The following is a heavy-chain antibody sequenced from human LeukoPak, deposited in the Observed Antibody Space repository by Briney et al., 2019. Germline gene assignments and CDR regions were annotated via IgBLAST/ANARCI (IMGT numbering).Heavy chain of an antibody. CDR3: ARDICSTTSCYPHD. Sequence: HSQTLSLTCAISGDSVSSNTAAWNWIRQSPSRGLEWLGRTYYRSKWYNDYALSVKSRITINPDTSKNQFSLQLNSVTPEDTAVYYCARDICSTTSCYPHDWGQGTLVTVSS. D-gene: IGHD2-2*01. V-gene: IGHV6-1*01. CDR2: TYYRSKWYN. CDR1: GDSVSSNTAA. J-gene: IGHJ4*02.